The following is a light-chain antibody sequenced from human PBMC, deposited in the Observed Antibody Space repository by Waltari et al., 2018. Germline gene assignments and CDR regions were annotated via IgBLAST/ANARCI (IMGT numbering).Light chain of an antibody. CDR3: MQTLHSPYT. Sequence: DVVLTQSPLFLPVTLGQPASISCRSTQRLENTDGNTYLDWFLQRPGQSPRRLIYKVSERDSGVPDRFSADGTGTDFSLRISRVEAEDVGLYYCMQTLHSPYTFGQGTRLEI. V-gene: IGKV2-30*01. J-gene: IGKJ2*01. CDR2: KVS. CDR1: QRLENTDGNTY.